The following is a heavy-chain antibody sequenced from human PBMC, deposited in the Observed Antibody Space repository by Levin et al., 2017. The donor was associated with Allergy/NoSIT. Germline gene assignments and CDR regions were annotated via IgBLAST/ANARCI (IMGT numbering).Heavy chain of an antibody. J-gene: IGHJ6*02. D-gene: IGHD3-3*01. CDR3: VRRAGFLGPYEDGGVDV. Sequence: PGASVKVSCEASGFKFDDFAMTWVRQAPGKGLEWVSSITQSGVSTYYADSMKGRFTISRDNSDNTLFLQMNSVRADDTAVYYCVRRAGFLGPYEDGGVDVWGQGTTVTVSS. CDR1: GFKFDDFA. CDR2: ITQSGVST. V-gene: IGHV3-23*01.